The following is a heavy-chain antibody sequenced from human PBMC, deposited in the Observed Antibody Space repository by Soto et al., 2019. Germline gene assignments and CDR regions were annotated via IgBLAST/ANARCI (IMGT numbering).Heavy chain of an antibody. V-gene: IGHV4-30-4*01. CDR1: GGSISSGDYY. CDR2: IYYSGST. Sequence: PSETLSLTCTVSGGSISSGDYYWSWIRQPPGKGLEWIGYIYYSGSTYYNPSLKSRVTISVDTSKNQFSLTLSSVTAADTAVYYCASGGGSCIFGCMDVWGQGTTVTVSS. CDR3: ASGGGSCIFGCMDV. D-gene: IGHD2-15*01. J-gene: IGHJ6*02.